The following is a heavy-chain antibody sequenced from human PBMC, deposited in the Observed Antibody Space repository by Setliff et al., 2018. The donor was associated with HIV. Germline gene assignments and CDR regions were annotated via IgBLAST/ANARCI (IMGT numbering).Heavy chain of an antibody. CDR2: INVRDGDT. CDR3: ARGALLAAFDFDH. D-gene: IGHD3-10*01. J-gene: IGHJ4*01. V-gene: IGHV1-3*01. Sequence: ASVKVSCKASGYTFTTYSLHWVRQAPGQSLEWMGWINVRDGDTKYSQELQGRITITRDTSANTAYMDLGSLRSDDTAVYFCARGALLAAFDFDHWGHGTLGTVS. CDR1: GYTFTTYS.